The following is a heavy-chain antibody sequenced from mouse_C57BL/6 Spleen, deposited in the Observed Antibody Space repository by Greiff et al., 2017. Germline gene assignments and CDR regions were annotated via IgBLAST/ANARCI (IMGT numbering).Heavy chain of an antibody. J-gene: IGHJ2*01. V-gene: IGHV1-82*01. Sequence: VQLQQSGPELVKPGASVKISCKASGYAFSSSWMNWVKQRPGKGLEWIGRIYPGDGDTNYNGKFKGKATLTADKSSSTAYMQLSSLTSEDSAVYFCARGGAYDGNYVFDYWGQGTTRTVSS. CDR3: ARGGAYDGNYVFDY. D-gene: IGHD2-10*01. CDR1: GYAFSSSW. CDR2: IYPGDGDT.